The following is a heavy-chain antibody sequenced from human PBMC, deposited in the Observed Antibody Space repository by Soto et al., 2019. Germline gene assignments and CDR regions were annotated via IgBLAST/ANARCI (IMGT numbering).Heavy chain of an antibody. CDR1: GYTFTSYG. V-gene: IGHV1-18*01. D-gene: IGHD1-26*01. CDR3: ARLPYGRDGSSTIFWFDP. Sequence: QVQLVQSGAEVKKPGASVKVSCKASGYTFTSYGISWVRQAPGQGLEWMGWISAYNGNTNYAQKLQGRVTMTTDTSPSTAYMELRSLRSDDTAVYYCARLPYGRDGSSTIFWFDPWGQGTLVTVSS. CDR2: ISAYNGNT. J-gene: IGHJ5*02.